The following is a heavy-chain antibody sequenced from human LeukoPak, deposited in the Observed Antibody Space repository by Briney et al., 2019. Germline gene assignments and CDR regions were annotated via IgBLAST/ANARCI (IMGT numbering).Heavy chain of an antibody. CDR2: IYYSGST. CDR3: ARDPPTRRVNYYYYGMDV. D-gene: IGHD3-10*01. J-gene: IGHJ6*02. Sequence: PSETLSLTCTVSGGSISSSSYYWGLIRQPPGKGLEWIGSIYYSGSTYYNPSLKSQVTISVDTSKNQFSLKLSSVTAADTAVYYCARDPPTRRVNYYYYGMDVWGQGTTVTVSS. V-gene: IGHV4-39*07. CDR1: GGSISSSSYY.